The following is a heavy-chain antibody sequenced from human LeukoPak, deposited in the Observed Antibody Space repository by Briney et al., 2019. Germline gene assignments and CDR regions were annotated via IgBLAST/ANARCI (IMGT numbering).Heavy chain of an antibody. CDR3: ARERGDLYYDSSGADFDY. Sequence: GGSLRLSCAASGFTFSSYWMSWVRQAPGKGLEWVANIKQDGSEKYCVDSVKGRFTISRDNAKNSLYLQMNSLRAEDTAVYYCARERGDLYYDSSGADFDYWGQGTLVTVSS. V-gene: IGHV3-7*01. D-gene: IGHD3-22*01. J-gene: IGHJ4*02. CDR1: GFTFSSYW. CDR2: IKQDGSEK.